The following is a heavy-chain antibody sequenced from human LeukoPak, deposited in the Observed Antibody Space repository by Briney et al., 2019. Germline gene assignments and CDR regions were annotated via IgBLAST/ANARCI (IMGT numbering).Heavy chain of an antibody. CDR3: ARHGDYYGSGSYLGN. CDR2: INYSGST. D-gene: IGHD3-10*01. Sequence: PSETLSLTCTVSGVSISSSIYYWGWLRQPPGKGLESIGSINYSGSTNYNPSLKSRVSISLDTSKNQFSLRLSSVTAADTAVYYCARHGDYYGSGSYLGNWGQGTLVTVSS. V-gene: IGHV4-39*01. CDR1: GVSISSSIYY. J-gene: IGHJ4*02.